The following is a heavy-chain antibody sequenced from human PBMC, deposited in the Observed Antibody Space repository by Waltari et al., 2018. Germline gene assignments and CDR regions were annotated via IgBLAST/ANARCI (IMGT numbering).Heavy chain of an antibody. D-gene: IGHD2-2*01. V-gene: IGHV1-18*01. J-gene: IGHJ3*02. CDR2: LSVYKGYT. Sequence: QVQLVQSGTEVKKPGASVNVSCKASGYTFTKFPITWVRQAPGQGLEWMGWLSVYKGYTNYPQKCQGRVTMTTDASTSTAYMELRSLGSDDTAVYYCARPAAKLGAFDIWGLGTMVTVSS. CDR3: ARPAAKLGAFDI. CDR1: GYTFTKFP.